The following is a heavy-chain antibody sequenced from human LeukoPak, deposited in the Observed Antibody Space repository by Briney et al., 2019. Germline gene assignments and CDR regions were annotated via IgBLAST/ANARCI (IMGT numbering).Heavy chain of an antibody. CDR1: GFTFSDYY. D-gene: IGHD3-22*01. Sequence: GGSLRLSCAASGFTFSDYYMSWIRQAPGKGLEWVSYISCSGSTIYYADSVKGRFTISRDNAKNSLYLQMNSLRAEDTAVYYCARDYYDSSGYYYFDYWGQGTLVTVSS. CDR2: ISCSGSTI. CDR3: ARDYYDSSGYYYFDY. J-gene: IGHJ4*02. V-gene: IGHV3-11*01.